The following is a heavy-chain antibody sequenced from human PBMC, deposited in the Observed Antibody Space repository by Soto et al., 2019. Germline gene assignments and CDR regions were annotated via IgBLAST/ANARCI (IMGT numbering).Heavy chain of an antibody. Sequence: SETLSLTCAVSGGSISSGGYSWSWIRQPPGKGLEWIGYIYHSGSTYYNPSLKSRVTISVDRSKNQFSLKLSSVTAADTAVYYCAREGGYSSGIFDYWRQRTLVTVSS. CDR1: GGSISSGGYS. J-gene: IGHJ4*02. V-gene: IGHV4-30-2*01. CDR2: IYHSGST. D-gene: IGHD6-19*01. CDR3: AREGGYSSGIFDY.